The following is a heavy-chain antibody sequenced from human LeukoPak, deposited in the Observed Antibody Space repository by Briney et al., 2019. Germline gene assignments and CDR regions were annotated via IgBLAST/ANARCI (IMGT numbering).Heavy chain of an antibody. CDR1: GFTFSSYE. J-gene: IGHJ4*02. Sequence: GGSLRLSCAASGFTFSSYEMNWVRQAPGKGLEWVSYISSSGSTIYYADSVKGRFTISRDNAKNSLYLQMNSLRAEDTAVYYCARVAEAAAFDYWGQGTLVTVSS. CDR2: ISSSGSTI. CDR3: ARVAEAAAFDY. D-gene: IGHD6-13*01. V-gene: IGHV3-48*03.